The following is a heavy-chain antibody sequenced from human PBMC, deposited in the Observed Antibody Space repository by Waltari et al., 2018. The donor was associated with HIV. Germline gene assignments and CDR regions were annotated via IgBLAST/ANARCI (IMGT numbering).Heavy chain of an antibody. Sequence: EVQLVESGGGSVQPGRSLSLPCTASGLTFADYAMPWFRQPPGKGLEWVSGISWNSGDIAYADSVKGRFTISRDNTKNSLFLQMNSVRVEDTALYYCVKDGASTIFGVLNGMDVWGQGTTITVSS. CDR3: VKDGASTIFGVLNGMDV. V-gene: IGHV3-9*01. J-gene: IGHJ6*02. D-gene: IGHD3-3*01. CDR1: GLTFADYA. CDR2: ISWNSGDI.